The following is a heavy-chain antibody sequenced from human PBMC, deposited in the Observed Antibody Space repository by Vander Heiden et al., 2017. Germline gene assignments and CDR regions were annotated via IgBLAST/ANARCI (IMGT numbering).Heavy chain of an antibody. CDR2: TYYRSKWYH. Sequence: QVQLQQSGPGLVKPSQTLSLTCAISGDSVSSKSAIWNWIRQSPSRGLEWLGRTYYRSKWYHDYAVSVISRITINPDTSENQFSLQLNSVTPEDTAVYFCARDGGGGYYDSSGFPDYYFDYWGQGTLVTVSS. J-gene: IGHJ4*02. D-gene: IGHD3-22*01. V-gene: IGHV6-1*01. CDR1: GDSVSSKSAI. CDR3: ARDGGGGYYDSSGFPDYYFDY.